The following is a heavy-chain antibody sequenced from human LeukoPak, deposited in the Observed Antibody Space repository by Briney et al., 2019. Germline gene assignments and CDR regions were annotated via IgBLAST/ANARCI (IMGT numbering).Heavy chain of an antibody. V-gene: IGHV7-4-1*02. CDR1: GYTFTSYA. J-gene: IGHJ4*02. CDR2: INTNTGNP. D-gene: IGHD6-19*01. CDR3: ARVGTDSSGWYFLY. Sequence: GASVKVSCKASGYTFTSYAMNWVRQAPGQGLERMGWINTNTGNPTYAQGFTGRFVFSLDTSVSTASLQISSLKAEDTAVYYCARVGTDSSGWYFLYWGQGTLVTVSS.